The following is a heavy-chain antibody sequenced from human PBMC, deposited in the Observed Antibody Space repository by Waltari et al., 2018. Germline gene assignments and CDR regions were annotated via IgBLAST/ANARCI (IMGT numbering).Heavy chain of an antibody. J-gene: IGHJ5*02. D-gene: IGHD3-3*01. Sequence: QVQLQQWGAGLLKPSETLSLTCAVYGGSFSGYYWSWIRQPPGKGLGWIGEINHSGRTNYNPSLNSRVTISVDTSKNQFSLKLSSVTAGDTAVYYCARGVPPTITIFGVVSHGWFDPWGQGTLVTVSS. CDR1: GGSFSGYY. CDR3: ARGVPPTITIFGVVSHGWFDP. CDR2: INHSGRT. V-gene: IGHV4-34*01.